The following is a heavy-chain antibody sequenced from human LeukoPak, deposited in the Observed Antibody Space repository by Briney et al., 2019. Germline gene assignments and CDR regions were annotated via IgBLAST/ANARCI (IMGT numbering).Heavy chain of an antibody. CDR1: GGSFSGYY. V-gene: IGHV4-34*01. D-gene: IGHD3-10*02. J-gene: IGHJ6*03. CDR3: ARVPLVRDYYYKDV. Sequence: SETLSLTCAVYGGSFSGYYWSWLRQPPGKGLEWIGEINHSGSTNYNPSLKSRVTISVDTSKNQFSLKLSSVTAADTAVYYCARVPLVRDYYYKDVWGKGTTSPSP. CDR2: INHSGST.